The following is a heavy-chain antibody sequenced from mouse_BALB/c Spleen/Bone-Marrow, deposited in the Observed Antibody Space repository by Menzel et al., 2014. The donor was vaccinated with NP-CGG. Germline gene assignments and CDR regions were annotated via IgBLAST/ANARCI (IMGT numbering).Heavy chain of an antibody. CDR3: ARDNYGSRFDY. D-gene: IGHD1-1*01. CDR1: GFTFSSYG. CDR2: INNNDGNT. J-gene: IGHJ2*01. V-gene: IGHV5-6-3*01. Sequence: EVMLVESGGGLVQPGGSLKLSCAAPGFTFSSYGMSWVRQTPDKRLELVATINNNDGNTYYPDSVKGRFTISRDNAKNTLYLQMSSLKSEDTAMYYCARDNYGSRFDYWGQGTTLTVSS.